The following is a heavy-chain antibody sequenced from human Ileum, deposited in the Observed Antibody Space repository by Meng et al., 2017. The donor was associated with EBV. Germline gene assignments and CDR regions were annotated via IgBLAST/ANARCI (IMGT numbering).Heavy chain of an antibody. CDR3: ARRYYGVPFDN. Sequence: QLQLHAVGPGLWKPSATLSLTCAVFGDSFSGKNYWWSWNRPRQGKGLDWVMNIYYSTSTIPTPNLKSRVTISLDTTQYPFYLKVSSVTAADTAVYSCARRYYGVPFDNWGQGTLVTVSS. J-gene: IGHJ4*02. D-gene: IGHD3-3*01. CDR1: GDSFSGKNYW. V-gene: IGHV4-39*01. CDR2: IYYSTST.